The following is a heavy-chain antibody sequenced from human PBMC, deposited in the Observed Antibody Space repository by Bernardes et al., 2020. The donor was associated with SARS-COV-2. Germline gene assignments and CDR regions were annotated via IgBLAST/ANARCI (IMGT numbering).Heavy chain of an antibody. CDR2: FSYSGKP. CDR1: GGSISTHY. J-gene: IGHJ4*02. V-gene: IGHV4-59*11. CDR3: ARQSSYYGGWYFDY. D-gene: IGHD1-26*01. Sequence: SETLSLTCTVSGGSISTHYWSWIRQSPGKGLEWIGFFSYSGKPNYNPSLKSRVTISVDTSKNQLSLKLTSVTAADTAVYYCARQSSYYGGWYFDYWGQGTLVTVSS.